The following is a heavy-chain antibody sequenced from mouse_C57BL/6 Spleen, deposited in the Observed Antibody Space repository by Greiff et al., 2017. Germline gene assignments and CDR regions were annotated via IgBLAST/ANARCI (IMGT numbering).Heavy chain of an antibody. V-gene: IGHV1-64*01. CDR2: IHPNSGST. CDR1: GYTFTSYW. J-gene: IGHJ4*01. D-gene: IGHD1-1*01. CDR3: ARDPISYYGRGMDY. Sequence: QVQLQQPGAELVKPGASVKLSCKASGYTFTSYWMHWVKQRPGQGLEWIGMIHPNSGSTNYNEKFKSEATLTVDKSSSTAYMQLSSLTSEDSAVYYCARDPISYYGRGMDYWGQGTSVTVSS.